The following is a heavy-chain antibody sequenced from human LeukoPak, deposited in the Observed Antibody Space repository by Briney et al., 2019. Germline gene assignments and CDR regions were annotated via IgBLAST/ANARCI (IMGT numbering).Heavy chain of an antibody. CDR3: ARDRGYIYGYAFDY. CDR2: INSDSSTT. CDR1: GFTFSSYW. D-gene: IGHD5-18*01. J-gene: IGHJ4*02. V-gene: IGHV3-74*01. Sequence: GGSLRLSCAASGFTFSSYWMHWVRQDPGKGLVWVSRINSDSSTTSYADSVKGRFTISRDNAKNTLYLQMNSLRAEDTAVYYCARDRGYIYGYAFDYWGQGTLVTVSS.